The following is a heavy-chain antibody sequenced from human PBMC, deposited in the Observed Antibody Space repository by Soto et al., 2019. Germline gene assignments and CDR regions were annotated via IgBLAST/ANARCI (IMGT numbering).Heavy chain of an antibody. J-gene: IGHJ4*02. D-gene: IGHD5-18*01. Sequence: QVQLQESGPGLVKPSQTLSLTCTVSGGSISSGGYCWSWIRQHPGKGQEWIGYINFSGSTDYSLSLKGPVTIXXAXSMXHISLRLSSVTAADTAVYYCATSPHIHLCSDPSDYWGQGTLVTVSS. CDR3: ATSPHIHLCSDPSDY. CDR1: GGSISSGGYC. CDR2: INFSGST. V-gene: IGHV4-31*01.